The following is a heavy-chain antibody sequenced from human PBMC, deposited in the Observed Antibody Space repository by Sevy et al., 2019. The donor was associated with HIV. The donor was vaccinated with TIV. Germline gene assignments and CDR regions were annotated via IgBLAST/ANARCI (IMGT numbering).Heavy chain of an antibody. D-gene: IGHD3-3*01. CDR1: GFTFGDYA. J-gene: IGHJ5*02. CDR3: TRDDGAPKYYDFWSGYYPYNWFDP. CDR2: IRSKAYGGTT. Sequence: GESLKISCTASGFTFGDYAMSWFRQAPGKGLEWVGFIRSKAYGGTTEYAASVKGRFTISRDDSKSIAYLQMNSLKTEETAVYYCTRDDGAPKYYDFWSGYYPYNWFDPWGQGTLVTVSS. V-gene: IGHV3-49*03.